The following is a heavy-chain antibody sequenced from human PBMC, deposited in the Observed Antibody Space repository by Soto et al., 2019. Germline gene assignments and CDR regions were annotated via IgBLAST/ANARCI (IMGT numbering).Heavy chain of an antibody. CDR1: GFTFSSYW. CDR3: ARERKCSSTSCYYYYYMDV. CDR2: INSDGSST. D-gene: IGHD2-2*01. J-gene: IGHJ6*03. Sequence: EVQLVESGGGLVQPGGSLRLSCAASGFTFSSYWMHWVRQAPGKGLVWVSRINSDGSSTSYADSVKGRFTISRDNAKNTLYLQMNSLRAEDTAVYYCARERKCSSTSCYYYYYMDVWGKGTTVTDSS. V-gene: IGHV3-74*01.